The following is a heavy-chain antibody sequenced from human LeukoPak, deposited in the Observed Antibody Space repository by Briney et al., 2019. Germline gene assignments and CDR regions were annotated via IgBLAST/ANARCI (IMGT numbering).Heavy chain of an antibody. D-gene: IGHD5/OR15-5a*01. CDR2: IALDINER. V-gene: IGHV3-7*01. CDR3: ARSESTMTTWSMDY. Sequence: VGSLRLSCVVSGFIFSRYRMTWVRQAPGKGLEWVATIALDINERYYVDSVEGRFTISRENAKNSVYLQMNSLRAEDTAVYYCARSESTMTTWSMDYWGQGTLVTVYS. J-gene: IGHJ4*02. CDR1: GFIFSRYR.